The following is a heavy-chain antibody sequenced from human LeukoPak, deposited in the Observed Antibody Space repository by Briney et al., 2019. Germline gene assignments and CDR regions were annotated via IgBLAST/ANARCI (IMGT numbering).Heavy chain of an antibody. CDR1: GGSISNYY. CDR2: IYSSGNT. J-gene: IGHJ5*02. D-gene: IGHD3-10*01. Sequence: SETLSLTCTVSGGSISNYYWSWIRQPAGKGLEWIGRIYSSGNTNYNPSLKSRVTISVDTSKNQFSLKLSSVTAADTAVYFCARDHGVTVVLNWFDPWGQGTLVTVSS. V-gene: IGHV4-4*07. CDR3: ARDHGVTVVLNWFDP.